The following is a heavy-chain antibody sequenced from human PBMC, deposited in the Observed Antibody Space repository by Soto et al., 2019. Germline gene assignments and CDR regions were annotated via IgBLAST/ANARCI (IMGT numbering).Heavy chain of an antibody. CDR1: GYSISSGYY. J-gene: IGHJ5*02. Sequence: PSETLSLTCAVSGYSISSGYYWGWIRQPPGKGLEWIGSIYHSESTYYNPSLKSRVTISVDTSKNQFSLKLSSVTAADTAVYYCARVGVVTAINWFDPWGQGTLVTVSS. CDR2: IYHSEST. D-gene: IGHD2-21*02. V-gene: IGHV4-38-2*01. CDR3: ARVGVVTAINWFDP.